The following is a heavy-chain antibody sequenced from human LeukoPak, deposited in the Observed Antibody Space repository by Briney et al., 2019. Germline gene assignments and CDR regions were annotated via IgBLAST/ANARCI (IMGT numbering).Heavy chain of an antibody. Sequence: ETLSLTCTVSGGSISSSSYYWGWIRQPPGKGLEWIGSIYYSGSTYYNPSLKSRVSTSVDTPKNQFSLKLSSVTAADTAVYYCARLRANDGFDIWGQGTMVTVSS. CDR1: GGSISSSSYY. J-gene: IGHJ3*02. CDR2: IYYSGST. V-gene: IGHV4-39*01. CDR3: ARLRANDGFDI. D-gene: IGHD3-3*01.